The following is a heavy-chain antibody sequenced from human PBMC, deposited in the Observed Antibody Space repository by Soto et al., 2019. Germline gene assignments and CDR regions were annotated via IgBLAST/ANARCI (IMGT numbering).Heavy chain of an antibody. D-gene: IGHD3-10*01. V-gene: IGHV3-9*01. CDR2: ISWNGAAT. CDR3: ANLPLYGSCFNC. CDR1: GFTFDDYA. Sequence: EAHLVESGGGLVQPGRSLRLSCVASGFTFDDYAIHWVRQAPGKGLEWVSGISWNGAATGYADSVKGRFTIPRYNAKNSLYLQMSSLRTEDTAIYYCANLPLYGSCFNCWGRETLVTVSS. J-gene: IGHJ4*02.